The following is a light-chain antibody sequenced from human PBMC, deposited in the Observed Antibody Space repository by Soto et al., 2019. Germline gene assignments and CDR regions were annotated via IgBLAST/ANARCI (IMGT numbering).Light chain of an antibody. V-gene: IGKV1-12*01. CDR2: AAS. Sequence: DIPMIQSPSSVFASIGDRVNVTCRASQGISNCLAWYQQKPGKAPKFLISAASSLQSGVPSRFSGSGSGTDFTLTISSLQPEDFATYYCQQAYSFPITFGQGTRLEIK. CDR3: QQAYSFPIT. CDR1: QGISNC. J-gene: IGKJ5*01.